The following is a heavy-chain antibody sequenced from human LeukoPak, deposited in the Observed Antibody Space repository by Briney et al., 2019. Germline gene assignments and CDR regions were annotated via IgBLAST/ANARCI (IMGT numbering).Heavy chain of an antibody. J-gene: IGHJ4*02. CDR3: ARAMGPYSSSWYGWCFDY. D-gene: IGHD6-13*01. Sequence: PGGSLRLSCSASGFTFSSYVMTWVRQAPGKGLEWVSVISGSGGSTDYADSVKGRFTISRDNSKNTLYLQMNSLRAEDTAVYYCARAMGPYSSSWYGWCFDYWGQGTLVTVSS. CDR2: ISGSGGST. V-gene: IGHV3-23*01. CDR1: GFTFSSYV.